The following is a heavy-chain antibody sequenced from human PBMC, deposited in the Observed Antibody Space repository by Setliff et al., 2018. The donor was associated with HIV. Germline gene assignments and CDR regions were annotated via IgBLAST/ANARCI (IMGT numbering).Heavy chain of an antibody. D-gene: IGHD3-10*01. V-gene: IGHV4-4*07. Sequence: SETLSLTCTVSGGSINSFYWNWVRQPAGRGLEWIGRIFASGNTNYNPSLKSRVTMSVDTSKNQFSLKLNSVTAADTAVYYCARGRHGLGLDVWGQGTLVTVSS. CDR1: GGSINSFY. J-gene: IGHJ4*02. CDR2: IFASGNT. CDR3: ARGRHGLGLDV.